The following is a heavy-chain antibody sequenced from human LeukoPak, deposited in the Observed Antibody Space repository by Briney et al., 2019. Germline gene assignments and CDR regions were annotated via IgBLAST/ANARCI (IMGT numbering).Heavy chain of an antibody. CDR2: ISSSSSYI. V-gene: IGHV3-21*04. CDR3: ARAPGGGDRSLDY. J-gene: IGHJ4*02. CDR1: GFTFSSYS. D-gene: IGHD3-16*01. Sequence: GGSLRLSCAASGFTFSSYSMNWVRQAPGMGLEWVSSISSSSSYIYYADSVKGRFTISRDNSKNTLYLQMNSLRAEDTAVYYCARAPGGGDRSLDYWGQGTLVTVS.